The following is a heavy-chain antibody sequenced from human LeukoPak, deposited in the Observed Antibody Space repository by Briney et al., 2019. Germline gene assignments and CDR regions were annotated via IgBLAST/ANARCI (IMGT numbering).Heavy chain of an antibody. CDR1: GYIFTELS. CDR3: ARTYSSSWSYCDS. Sequence: ASVKVSCKVSGYIFTELSMHWVRQAPGKGLEWMGGFNPEDGESFYAQKFQGRVTLTEDTSADTAYMELSSLTFEDTAMYYCARTYSSSWSYCDSWGQGTLVTVSS. D-gene: IGHD6-13*01. V-gene: IGHV1-24*01. J-gene: IGHJ4*02. CDR2: FNPEDGES.